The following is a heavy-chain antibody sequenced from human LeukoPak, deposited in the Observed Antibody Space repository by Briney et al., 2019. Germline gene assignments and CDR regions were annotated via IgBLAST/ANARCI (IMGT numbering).Heavy chain of an antibody. J-gene: IGHJ4*02. V-gene: IGHV1-18*01. CDR3: ATTANVPYYFDY. CDR2: ISAYNGNT. CDR1: GYTFTSYG. D-gene: IGHD1-14*01. Sequence: ASVKVSCKASGYTFTSYGISWVRQAPGQGLEWMGWISAYNGNTNYAQKLQGRVTMTTDTSTSTAYMELRSLRSDDTAVYYCATTANVPYYFDYWGQGTLVTVSS.